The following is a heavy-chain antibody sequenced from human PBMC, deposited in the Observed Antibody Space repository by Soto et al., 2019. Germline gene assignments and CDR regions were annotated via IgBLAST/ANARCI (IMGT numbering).Heavy chain of an antibody. D-gene: IGHD2-2*01. CDR2: IYYSGST. Sequence: QLLESGPGLVKPSETLSLTCTVSGGSISSSSYYWGWIRQPPGKGLEWIGSIYYSGSTYYNPSLKSRVTISVDTSKNQFSLKLSSVTAADTAVYYCARLGYCSSTSCYADIDYWGQGTLVTVSS. CDR3: ARLGYCSSTSCYADIDY. J-gene: IGHJ4*02. CDR1: GGSISSSSYY. V-gene: IGHV4-39*01.